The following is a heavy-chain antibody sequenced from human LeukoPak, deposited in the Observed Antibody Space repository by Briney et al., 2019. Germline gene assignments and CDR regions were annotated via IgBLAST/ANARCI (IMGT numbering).Heavy chain of an antibody. CDR1: GYTFTSYG. D-gene: IGHD3-10*01. Sequence: ASVKVSCKASGYTFTSYGISWVRQAPGQGLEWMGWISAYNGNTNYAQKLQGRVTMTTDTSTSTAYMELRSLRSDDTAVYYCASFLAVLGVISVYGMDVWGQGTTVTVSS. J-gene: IGHJ6*02. CDR3: ASFLAVLGVISVYGMDV. CDR2: ISAYNGNT. V-gene: IGHV1-18*01.